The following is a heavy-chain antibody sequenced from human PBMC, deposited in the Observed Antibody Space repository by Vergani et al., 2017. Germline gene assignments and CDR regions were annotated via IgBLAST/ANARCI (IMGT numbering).Heavy chain of an antibody. J-gene: IGHJ4*02. Sequence: EVQLLESGGGLVQPGGSLRLSCAASGFTFSSYAMSWVRQAPGKGLEWVSAISGSGGSTYYADSVKGRFTISRDNSKNTVYLQMNSLRAEDTALYYCAKGYCSSTSCYNFDYWGQGTLVTVSS. V-gene: IGHV3-23*01. CDR1: GFTFSSYA. D-gene: IGHD2-2*01. CDR3: AKGYCSSTSCYNFDY. CDR2: ISGSGGST.